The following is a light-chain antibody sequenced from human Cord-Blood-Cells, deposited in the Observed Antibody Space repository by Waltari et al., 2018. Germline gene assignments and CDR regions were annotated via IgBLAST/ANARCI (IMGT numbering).Light chain of an antibody. J-gene: IGKJ4*01. CDR2: AAS. Sequence: DIQMTQSPSYLSASVGDRATTTCRASQSISSYLNWYQQKPGKAPKLLIYAASSLQSGVPSRFSGSGSGTDFTLTISSLQPEDFSTYYCQQSYSTPLTFGGGTKVEIK. V-gene: IGKV1-39*01. CDR3: QQSYSTPLT. CDR1: QSISSY.